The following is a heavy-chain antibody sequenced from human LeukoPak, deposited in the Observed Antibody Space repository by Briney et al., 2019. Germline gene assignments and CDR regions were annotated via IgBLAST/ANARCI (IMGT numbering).Heavy chain of an antibody. CDR1: GYSFTSYW. CDR3: ARRPHSSSWLNWFDP. J-gene: IGHJ5*02. CDR2: IYPGDSDT. V-gene: IGHV5-51*01. D-gene: IGHD6-13*01. Sequence: GESLKISCKGSGYSFTSYWIGWVRQMSGKGLEWMGIIYPGDSDTRYSPSFQGQVTISADKSISTAYLQWSSLKASDTAMYYCARRPHSSSWLNWFDPWGQGTLVTVSS.